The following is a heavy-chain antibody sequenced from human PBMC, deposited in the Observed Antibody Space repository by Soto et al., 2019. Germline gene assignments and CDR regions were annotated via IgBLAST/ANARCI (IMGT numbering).Heavy chain of an antibody. CDR3: AKDPTSYDSSAQFDS. Sequence: LRLSCAASGFSFNIFAMNWVRQAPGKGLEWVSGISGGGGSTYYADSVKGRFTISRDNSNNTLYLQMNSLRAEDTAVYYCAKDPTSYDSSAQFDSWGQGTLVTVSS. D-gene: IGHD3-22*01. J-gene: IGHJ4*02. CDR1: GFSFNIFA. CDR2: ISGGGGST. V-gene: IGHV3-23*01.